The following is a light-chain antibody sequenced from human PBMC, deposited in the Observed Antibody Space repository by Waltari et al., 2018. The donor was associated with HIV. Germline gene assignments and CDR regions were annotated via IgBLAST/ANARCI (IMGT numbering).Light chain of an antibody. V-gene: IGKV1-33*01. Sequence: DIQMTQSPSSLSASVGDKVTITCQASQDIRHYLNWYQKKPGKAPNLLIYDASKLHTGVPSRFSGSGSGTHLTFTITSLQPEDIGTYYCQQCADLPLTFGGGTQVEI. CDR3: QQCADLPLT. CDR2: DAS. J-gene: IGKJ4*01. CDR1: QDIRHY.